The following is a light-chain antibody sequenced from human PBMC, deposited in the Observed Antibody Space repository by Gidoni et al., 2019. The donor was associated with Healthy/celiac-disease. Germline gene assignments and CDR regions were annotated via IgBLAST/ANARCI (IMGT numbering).Light chain of an antibody. J-gene: IGKJ4*01. CDR2: GAS. CDR3: QQYGSSPLT. Sequence: EIVLTQSPGTPSLSPGERATLSCRASQSVSSSYLDWYQQKPGQAPRLLIYGASSRATGIPDRFSGSGSGTDFTLTISRLEPEDFAVYYCQQYGSSPLTFGGGTKVEIK. V-gene: IGKV3-20*01. CDR1: QSVSSSY.